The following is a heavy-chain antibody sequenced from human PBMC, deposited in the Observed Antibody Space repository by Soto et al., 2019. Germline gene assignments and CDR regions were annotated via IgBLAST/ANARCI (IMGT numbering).Heavy chain of an antibody. Sequence: PGGSLRLSCAASGFTFSSYAMSWVRQAPGKGLEWVSVISGSGSSTYYADSVKGRFTISRDNSKNTLYLQMNSLRAEDTAVYYCAKPGFMFTFGGPHYYFDYWGQGTLVTVSS. D-gene: IGHD3-16*01. CDR2: ISGSGSST. CDR3: AKPGFMFTFGGPHYYFDY. CDR1: GFTFSSYA. V-gene: IGHV3-23*01. J-gene: IGHJ4*02.